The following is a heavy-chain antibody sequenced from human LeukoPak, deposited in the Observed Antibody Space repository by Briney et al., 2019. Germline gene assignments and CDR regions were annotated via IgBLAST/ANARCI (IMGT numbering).Heavy chain of an antibody. V-gene: IGHV3-30-3*01. Sequence: GRSLRLSCAASAFTFSNYFMHWVRQAPGKGLEWVAVIASDGSHIFYVESVKGRFTTSRDNSKKTLYLQMNSLRAEDTAVYFCARERQDTIVHSGAFDIWGQGTMVTVSS. D-gene: IGHD3-10*01. CDR3: ARERQDTIVHSGAFDI. CDR1: AFTFSNYF. J-gene: IGHJ3*02. CDR2: IASDGSHI.